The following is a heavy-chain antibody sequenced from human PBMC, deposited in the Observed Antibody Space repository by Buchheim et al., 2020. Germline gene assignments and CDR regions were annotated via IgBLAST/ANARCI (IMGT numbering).Heavy chain of an antibody. Sequence: QVQLVESGGGVVQPGRSLRLSCAASGFTFSSYGMHWVRQAPGKGLEWVAVISYDGSNKYYADSVKGRFTISRDNSKNTLYLQMNSLRAEDTAVYYCAKSSQRAVRFLEKDYFDYWGQGTL. V-gene: IGHV3-30*18. CDR3: AKSSQRAVRFLEKDYFDY. CDR1: GFTFSSYG. D-gene: IGHD3-3*01. J-gene: IGHJ4*02. CDR2: ISYDGSNK.